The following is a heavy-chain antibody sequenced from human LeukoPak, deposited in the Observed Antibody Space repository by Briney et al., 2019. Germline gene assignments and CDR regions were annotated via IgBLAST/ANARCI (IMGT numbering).Heavy chain of an antibody. V-gene: IGHV1-69*04. Sequence: ASVKVSCKASGGTFSSFGITWVRRAPGQGLEWMGRIIPMLGIVNYAQKFQGRVTITADKSTNTAYMELSSLRSEDTAVFYCARGPRGSLDYWGQGTLVTVSS. D-gene: IGHD3-10*01. CDR1: GGTFSSFG. CDR2: IIPMLGIV. J-gene: IGHJ4*02. CDR3: ARGPRGSLDY.